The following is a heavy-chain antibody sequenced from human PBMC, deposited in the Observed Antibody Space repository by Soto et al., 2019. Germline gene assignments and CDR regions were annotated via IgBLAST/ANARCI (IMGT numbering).Heavy chain of an antibody. V-gene: IGHV3-30*03. CDR1: GFTFSNYY. J-gene: IGHJ6*02. D-gene: IGHD3-9*01. CDR3: ARSSYDDILTGWSMDV. Sequence: QVQLVESGGGVVQPGTSLRLSCVASGFTFSNYYMHWVRQAPGKGLEWAAVISYDGRTKYYADSVKGRFTISRDNSKNTVYLQMNSLRGDDTAVNYCARSSYDDILTGWSMDVWGQGTTVAVSS. CDR2: ISYDGRTK.